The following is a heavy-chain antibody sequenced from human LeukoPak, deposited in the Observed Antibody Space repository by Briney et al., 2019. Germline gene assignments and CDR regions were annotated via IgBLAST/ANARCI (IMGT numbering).Heavy chain of an antibody. V-gene: IGHV1-8*01. CDR3: AREKRRSSSLGRAYYMDV. CDR1: GYTFTSYD. J-gene: IGHJ6*03. CDR2: KNPNSGNT. Sequence: ASVKVSCKASGYTFTSYDINWVRQATGQGLEWMGWKNPNSGNTGYAQKFQGRVTMTRNTSISTAYMELSSLRSEDKAVYYCAREKRRSSSLGRAYYMDVWGKGTTVTVSS. D-gene: IGHD6-6*01.